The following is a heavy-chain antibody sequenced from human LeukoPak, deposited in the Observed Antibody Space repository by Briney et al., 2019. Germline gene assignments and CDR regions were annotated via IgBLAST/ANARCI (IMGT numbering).Heavy chain of an antibody. CDR3: ARELGYSGSYRDAFDI. CDR2: IYTSGST. Sequence: TLSLTCTVSGGSISSGIYYWSWIRQPAGKGLEWIGRIYTSGSTNYNPSLKSRVTISVDTSKNQFSLRLSSVRAADTAVYYCARELGYSGSYRDAFDIWGQGTMVTVSS. J-gene: IGHJ3*02. D-gene: IGHD1-26*01. V-gene: IGHV4-61*02. CDR1: GGSISSGIYY.